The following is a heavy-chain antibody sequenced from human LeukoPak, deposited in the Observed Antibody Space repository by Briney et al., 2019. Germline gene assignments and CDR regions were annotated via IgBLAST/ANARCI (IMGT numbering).Heavy chain of an antibody. V-gene: IGHV3-53*01. CDR1: GFTVSSNY. CDR3: ARGAGYNYPYYFDY. CDR2: IYGGGNI. D-gene: IGHD5-24*01. Sequence: GGSLRLSCAASGFTVSSNYMNWVRQAPGRGLEWASVIYGGGNIYYADSVKGRFTISRDNSKNTLYLQMNSLRAEDTAVYYCARGAGYNYPYYFDYWGQGTLVTVST. J-gene: IGHJ4*02.